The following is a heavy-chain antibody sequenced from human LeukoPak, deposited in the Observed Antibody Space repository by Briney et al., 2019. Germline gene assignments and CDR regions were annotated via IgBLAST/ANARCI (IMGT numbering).Heavy chain of an antibody. D-gene: IGHD3-16*02. Sequence: PSETLSLTYTVSGYSISSGYYWGWIRQPPGKGLEWIGSIYHSGSTYYNPSLKSRVTISVDTSKNQFSLKLSSVTAADTAVYYCARAPSLYRYYYYYMDVWGKGTTVTVSS. J-gene: IGHJ6*03. CDR1: GYSISSGYY. CDR2: IYHSGST. V-gene: IGHV4-38-2*02. CDR3: ARAPSLYRYYYYYMDV.